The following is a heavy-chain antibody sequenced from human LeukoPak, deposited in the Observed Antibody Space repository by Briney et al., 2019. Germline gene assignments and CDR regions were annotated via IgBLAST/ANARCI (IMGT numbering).Heavy chain of an antibody. J-gene: IGHJ4*02. CDR1: GGSISSSTYY. CDR2: IYYSGST. CDR3: ARARSGLDY. V-gene: IGHV4-61*05. Sequence: PSETLSLTCTVSGGSISSSTYYWGWIRQPPGKGLEWIGYIYYSGSTNYNPSLKSRVTISVDTSKNQFSLKLSSVTAADTAVYFCARARSGLDYWGQGTLVTVSS. D-gene: IGHD6-25*01.